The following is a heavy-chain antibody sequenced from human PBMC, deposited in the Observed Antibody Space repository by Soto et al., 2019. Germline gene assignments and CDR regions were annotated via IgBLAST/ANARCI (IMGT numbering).Heavy chain of an antibody. J-gene: IGHJ4*02. CDR3: ASTYYYGSGSYYNAYYFDY. Sequence: PSETLSLTCTVSGGSISSYYWSWIRQPPGKGLEWIGYIYYSGSTNYNPSLKSRVTISVDTSKNQFSLKLSSVTAADTAVYYCASTYYYGSGSYYNAYYFDYRAQRTPVTVSS. CDR1: GGSISSYY. CDR2: IYYSGST. V-gene: IGHV4-59*08. D-gene: IGHD3-10*01.